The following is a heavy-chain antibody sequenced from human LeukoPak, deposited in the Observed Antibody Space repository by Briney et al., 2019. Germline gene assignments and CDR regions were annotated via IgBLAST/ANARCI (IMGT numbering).Heavy chain of an antibody. CDR1: GFTFSSYS. V-gene: IGHV3-21*01. J-gene: IGHJ4*02. CDR2: ISSSSSYI. Sequence: SGGSLRLSCAASGFTFSSYSMNWVRQAPGKGLEWVSSISSSSSYIYYADSVKGRFTISRDNAKNSLYLQMNSLRAEDTAVYYCEATYYYDSSGYNYFDYWGQGTLVTVSS. CDR3: EATYYYDSSGYNYFDY. D-gene: IGHD3-22*01.